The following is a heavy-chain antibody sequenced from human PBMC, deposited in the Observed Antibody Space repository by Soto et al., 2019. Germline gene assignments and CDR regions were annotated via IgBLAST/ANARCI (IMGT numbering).Heavy chain of an antibody. D-gene: IGHD3-9*01. CDR2: FYYSGST. V-gene: IGHV4-39*01. J-gene: IGHJ4*02. CDR3: GRLEGLATISYYFDY. Sequence: SETLSLTCTVPGGSVSSSSYYWGWVRQPPGKGLEWIGSFYYSGSTYYNPSLESRVTISVDKSKNQFSLKLMSLSAAYTAVYYCGRLEGLATISYYFDYWGQGALVTVSS. CDR1: GGSVSSSSYY.